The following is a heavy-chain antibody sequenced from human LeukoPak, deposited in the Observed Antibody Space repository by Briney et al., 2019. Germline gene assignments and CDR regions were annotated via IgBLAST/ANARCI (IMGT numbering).Heavy chain of an antibody. CDR2: IDLRGSTL. CDR3: AKAVGSISWSFDY. J-gene: IGHJ4*02. D-gene: IGHD6-13*01. Sequence: GGSLRLSCAASGFTFSDYTMNWVRQAPGKGLEWVSYIDLRGSTLYYVDSVKGRFTISRDNAKNALYLQMHSLRVEDTAVYYCAKAVGSISWSFDYWGQGTLVTVSS. CDR1: GFTFSDYT. V-gene: IGHV3-48*04.